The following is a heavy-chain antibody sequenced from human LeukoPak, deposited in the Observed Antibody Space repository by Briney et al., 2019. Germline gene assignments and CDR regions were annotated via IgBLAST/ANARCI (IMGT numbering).Heavy chain of an antibody. D-gene: IGHD2-2*01. J-gene: IGHJ6*03. CDR1: GYSISSGYY. V-gene: IGHV4-38-2*01. CDR2: IYHSGST. Sequence: WETLSLTCAVSGYSISSGYYWGWIRQPPGKGLEWIGNIYHSGSTYYIPSLKSRVTISVDTSKNQFSLKLSSVTAADTAVYYCARQGSSTSSYYYMDVWGKGTTVTVSS. CDR3: ARQGSSTSSYYYMDV.